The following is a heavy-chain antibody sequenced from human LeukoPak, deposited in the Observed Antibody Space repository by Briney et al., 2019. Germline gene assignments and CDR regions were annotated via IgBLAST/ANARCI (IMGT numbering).Heavy chain of an antibody. V-gene: IGHV3-48*01. D-gene: IGHD5-12*01. J-gene: IGHJ6*03. CDR2: ISSSSSTI. Sequence: GGSLRLSCAASGFTFSSYSMNWVRQAPGKGLEWVSSISSSSSTIYYADSVKGRFTISRDNSKNTLYLQMKSLRAEDTAVYYCAKGGGYEAQYYYYYLDVWGKGTTVTISS. CDR3: AKGGGYEAQYYYYYLDV. CDR1: GFTFSSYS.